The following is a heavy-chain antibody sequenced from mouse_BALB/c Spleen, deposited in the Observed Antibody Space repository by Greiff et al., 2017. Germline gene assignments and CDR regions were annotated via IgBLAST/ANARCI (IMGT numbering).Heavy chain of an antibody. Sequence: EVQLQESGPELVKPGASVKISCKASGYSFTGYFMNWVMQSHGKSLEWIGRINPYNGDTFYNQKFKGKATLTVDKSSSTAHMELRSLASEDSAVYYCARGNLPTNWYFDVWGAGTTVTVSS. CDR1: GYSFTGYF. CDR3: ARGNLPTNWYFDV. V-gene: IGHV1-20*02. J-gene: IGHJ1*01. CDR2: INPYNGDT. D-gene: IGHD2-10*01.